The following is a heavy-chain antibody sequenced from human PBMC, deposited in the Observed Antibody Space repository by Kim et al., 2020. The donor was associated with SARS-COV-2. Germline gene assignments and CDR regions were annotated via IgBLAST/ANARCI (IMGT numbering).Heavy chain of an antibody. CDR1: GFTFNTYC. CDR2: ISYDGSNK. V-gene: IGHV3-30*18. Sequence: GGSLRLSCAASGFTFNTYCMHWVRQAPGKGLEWVAVISYDGSNKYYADSVKGRFTISRDNSKNTLYLQMNSLRIEDTAVYYCAKSFSGSSFGYDYWGQGTLVTVSS. J-gene: IGHJ4*02. D-gene: IGHD1-26*01. CDR3: AKSFSGSSFGYDY.